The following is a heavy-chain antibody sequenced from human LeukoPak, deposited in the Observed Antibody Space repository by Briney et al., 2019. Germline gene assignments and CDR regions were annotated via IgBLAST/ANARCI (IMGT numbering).Heavy chain of an antibody. CDR1: GFTVSSNY. CDR3: ARVLVATIDPFDY. D-gene: IGHD5-12*01. CDR2: IYSGGST. V-gene: IGHV3-53*01. J-gene: IGHJ4*02. Sequence: GGSLRLSCAATGFTVSSNYMSWVRQAPGKGLEWVSVIYSGGSTYYADSVRGRFTISRDNSKNTLYLQMNSLRAEDTAVYYCARVLVATIDPFDYWGQGTLVTVSS.